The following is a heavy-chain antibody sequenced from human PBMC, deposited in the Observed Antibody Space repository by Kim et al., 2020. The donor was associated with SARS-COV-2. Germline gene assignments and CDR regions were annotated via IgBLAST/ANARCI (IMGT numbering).Heavy chain of an antibody. D-gene: IGHD2-2*02. J-gene: IGHJ4*02. V-gene: IGHV3-30-3*01. CDR1: GFTFSSYA. CDR2: ISYDGSNK. Sequence: GGSLRLSCAASGFTFSSYAMHWVRQAPGKGLEWEAVISYDGSNKYYADSVKGRFTISRDNSKNTLYMQMNSLRAEDTAVYYCARGRAAILRLLDYWGQGT. CDR3: ARGRAAILRLLDY.